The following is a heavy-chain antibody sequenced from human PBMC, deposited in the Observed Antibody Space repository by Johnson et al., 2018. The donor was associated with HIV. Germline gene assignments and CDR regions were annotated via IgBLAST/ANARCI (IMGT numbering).Heavy chain of an antibody. D-gene: IGHD3-10*01. CDR2: INGDGSGI. J-gene: IGHJ3*02. CDR3: ASFWATGAFDI. Sequence: VQLVESGGGLVQPGGSLRLSCAASGFTFSSYWMHWVRQGPGKGLVWVSRINGDGSGITYADSVKGRFTISRDNAKNTLYLLMNSLRAEDTAVYYCASFWATGAFDIWGQGTMVTVSS. CDR1: GFTFSSYW. V-gene: IGHV3-74*01.